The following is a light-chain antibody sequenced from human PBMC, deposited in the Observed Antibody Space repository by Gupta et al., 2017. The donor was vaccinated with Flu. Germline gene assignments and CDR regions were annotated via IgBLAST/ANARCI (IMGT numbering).Light chain of an antibody. CDR3: PNWSTAILV. CDR1: SGHSSNA. CDR2: LISDGSH. V-gene: IGLV4-69*01. Sequence: VKLTCTLSSGHSSNAIAWHQQQPEKAHRSLIKLISDGSHYTADGIPDFFSGSSSGAARYPIISRLQSEEDAYYYCPNWSTAILVFGGGTKLTVL. J-gene: IGLJ3*02.